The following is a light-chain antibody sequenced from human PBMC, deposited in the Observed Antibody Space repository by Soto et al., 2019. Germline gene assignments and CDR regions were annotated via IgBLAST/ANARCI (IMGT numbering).Light chain of an antibody. J-gene: IGLJ2*01. CDR1: SGHSSYA. Sequence: QPVLTQSPSASASLGASVKLTCTLSSGHSSYAIAWHQQQPEKGPRYLMNVNSDGSHSRGDGIPDRFSGSSSGTERYLTISSLQSEDEADYYCQTWGTGFEVFGGGTKVTVL. CDR2: VNSDGSH. CDR3: QTWGTGFEV. V-gene: IGLV4-69*01.